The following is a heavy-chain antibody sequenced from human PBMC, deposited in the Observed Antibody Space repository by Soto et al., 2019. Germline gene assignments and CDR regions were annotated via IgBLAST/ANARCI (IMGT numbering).Heavy chain of an antibody. CDR3: ARAPYYGSGSYYNDDAFDI. V-gene: IGHV4-4*07. J-gene: IGHJ3*02. Sequence: PSETLSLTCTVSGGPISSYYWSWIRQPAGKGLEWIGRIYTSGSTNYNPSLKSRVTMSVDTSKNQFSLKLSSVTAADTAVYYCARAPYYGSGSYYNDDAFDIWGQGTMVTVSS. CDR1: GGPISSYY. D-gene: IGHD3-10*01. CDR2: IYTSGST.